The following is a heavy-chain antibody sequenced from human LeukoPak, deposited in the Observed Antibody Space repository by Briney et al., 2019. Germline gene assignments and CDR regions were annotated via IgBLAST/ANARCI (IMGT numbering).Heavy chain of an antibody. V-gene: IGHV1-18*01. D-gene: IGHD1-26*01. CDR1: GYTFTSYG. J-gene: IGHJ3*02. Sequence: ASVTVSCKASGYTFTSYGISWVRQAPGQGLEWMGWISAYNGNTNYAQKLQGRVTMTTDTSTSTAYMELRSLRSDDTAVYYCARGRVVGAQWDAFDIWGQGTMVTVSS. CDR2: ISAYNGNT. CDR3: ARGRVVGAQWDAFDI.